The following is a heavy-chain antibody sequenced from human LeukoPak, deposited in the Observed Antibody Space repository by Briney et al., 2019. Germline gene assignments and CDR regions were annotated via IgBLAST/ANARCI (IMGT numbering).Heavy chain of an antibody. J-gene: IGHJ4*02. V-gene: IGHV4-59*01. CDR1: GGSISSYY. Sequence: SETLPLTCTVSGGSISSYYWSWIRQPPGKGLEWIGYIYYSGSTNYNPSLKSRVTISVDTSKNQFSLKLSSVTAADTAVYYCAREGIAAAGSFDYWGQGTLVTVSS. D-gene: IGHD6-13*01. CDR2: IYYSGST. CDR3: AREGIAAAGSFDY.